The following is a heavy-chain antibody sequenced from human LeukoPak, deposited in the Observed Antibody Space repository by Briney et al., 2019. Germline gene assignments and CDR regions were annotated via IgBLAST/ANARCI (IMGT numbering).Heavy chain of an antibody. D-gene: IGHD6-19*01. CDR3: GRGGIAGVGNIDY. CDR2: IYDSGRT. J-gene: IGHJ4*01. V-gene: IGHV4-30-2*01. Sequence: SETLCLTCAVSGVAISDGGYSWSCIRPPPGKGLEWIGYIYDSGRTYYNPSLNSRPTISVDRSKSQFSLLLSSVTAAATAVSYWGRGGIAGVGNIDYWGQGTLVTVSS. CDR1: GVAISDGGYS.